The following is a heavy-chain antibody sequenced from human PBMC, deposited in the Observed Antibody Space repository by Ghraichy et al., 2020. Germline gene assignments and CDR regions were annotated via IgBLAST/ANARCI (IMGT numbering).Heavy chain of an antibody. J-gene: IGHJ4*02. CDR1: GGTFSSYA. D-gene: IGHD5-18*01. CDR3: ARDFVVYSYGYYY. V-gene: IGHV1-69*06. Sequence: SVKVSCKASGGTFSSYAISWVRRAPGQGLEWMGGIIPIFGTTNYAQKFQGRVTITADKSTSTAYMELSSLRSEDTAVYYCARDFVVYSYGYYYWGQGTLVTVSS. CDR2: IIPIFGTT.